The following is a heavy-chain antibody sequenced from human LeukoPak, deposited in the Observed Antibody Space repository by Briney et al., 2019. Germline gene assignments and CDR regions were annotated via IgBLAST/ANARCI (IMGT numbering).Heavy chain of an antibody. J-gene: IGHJ4*02. D-gene: IGHD3-10*01. CDR2: ISGSGGNT. Sequence: TGGSLRLSCAASGFTFSSYGMSWVRQAPGEGLEWVSVISGSGGNTYYADSVKGRFTISRDNSKNRLYLQMNSLRAEDTAVYYCARERAGIWDSFDYGGQGTLVTVPS. V-gene: IGHV3-23*01. CDR3: ARERAGIWDSFDY. CDR1: GFTFSSYG.